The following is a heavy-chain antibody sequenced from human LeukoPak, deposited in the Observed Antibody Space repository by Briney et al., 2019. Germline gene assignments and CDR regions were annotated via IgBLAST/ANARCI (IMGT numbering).Heavy chain of an antibody. V-gene: IGHV4-31*11. CDR1: GGSFSGYY. CDR3: ARDGYTGGAFDI. J-gene: IGHJ3*02. D-gene: IGHD5-18*01. Sequence: SETLSLTCAVYGGSFSGYYWSWIRQHPGKGLEWIGYIYYSGSTYYNPSLKSRVTISVDTSKNQFSLKLSSVTAADTAVYYCARDGYTGGAFDIWGQGTMVTVSS. CDR2: IYYSGST.